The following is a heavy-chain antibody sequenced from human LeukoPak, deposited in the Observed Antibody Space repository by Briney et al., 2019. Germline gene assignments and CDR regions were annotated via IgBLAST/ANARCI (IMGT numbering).Heavy chain of an antibody. J-gene: IGHJ4*02. Sequence: GGSLRLSCAASGFTFSSYAMHWVRQAPGKGLEYVSVISSNGGNIYYANSVKGRFTISRDNSKNTLYLQMGSLRAEDMAVYYCARGEVPPHYFDSWGQGTLVTVSS. CDR3: ARGEVPPHYFDS. CDR2: ISSNGGNI. V-gene: IGHV3-64*01. CDR1: GFTFSSYA.